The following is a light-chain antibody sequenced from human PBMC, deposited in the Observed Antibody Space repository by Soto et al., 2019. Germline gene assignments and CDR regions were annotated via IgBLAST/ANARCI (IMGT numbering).Light chain of an antibody. CDR1: ESINSY. CDR3: QQSYSPPPIT. J-gene: IGKJ5*01. V-gene: IGKV1-39*01. CDR2: DAY. Sequence: DIQMTQSPSSLSASAGDRATITFRASESINSYLNWYQQKPGKAPKLLIYDAYTLQSGVPSRFSGSGFGTHFTLTISSLQPEDSATYYCQQSYSPPPITFGQGTRLEIK.